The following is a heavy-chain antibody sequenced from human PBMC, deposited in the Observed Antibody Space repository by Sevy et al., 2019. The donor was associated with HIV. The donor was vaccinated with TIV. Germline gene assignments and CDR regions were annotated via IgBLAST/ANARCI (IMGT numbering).Heavy chain of an antibody. D-gene: IGHD3-10*01. Sequence: GGSLRLSCAASGFTFSSYSMNWVRQAPGKGLEWVSSISSSSSYIYYADSVKGRFTISRDNAKNSLYLQMNSLRAEDTAVYYCARDKRGGSGSYSLYYYYYGMHVWGQGTTVTVSS. CDR2: ISSSSSYI. J-gene: IGHJ6*02. CDR1: GFTFSSYS. V-gene: IGHV3-21*01. CDR3: ARDKRGGSGSYSLYYYYYGMHV.